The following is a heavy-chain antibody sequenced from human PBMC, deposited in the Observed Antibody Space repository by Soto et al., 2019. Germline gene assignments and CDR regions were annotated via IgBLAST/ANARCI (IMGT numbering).Heavy chain of an antibody. Sequence: SETLSLTCTVSGGSISSYYWSWIRQPPGKGLEWIGYIYYSGSTNYNPSLKSRVTISVDTSKNQFSLKLSSVTAADTAVYYCARAPSYYVFFCGSPLLSYGMNVSGQGTTVTVS. V-gene: IGHV4-59*01. J-gene: IGHJ6*02. CDR3: ARAPSYYVFFCGSPLLSYGMNV. CDR1: GGSISSYY. CDR2: IYYSGST. D-gene: IGHD3-3*01.